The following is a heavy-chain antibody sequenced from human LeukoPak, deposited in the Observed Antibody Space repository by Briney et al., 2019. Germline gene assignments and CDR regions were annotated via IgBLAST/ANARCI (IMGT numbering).Heavy chain of an antibody. CDR2: INSDGSTT. CDR3: AKVGISVASLPD. J-gene: IGHJ4*02. D-gene: IGHD6-19*01. Sequence: GGSLRLSCAASGFTFSSYWMHWVRQAPGKGLVWVSRINSDGSTTSYADSVKGRFTISRDNAKNTVFLQMNGLRGEDTAVYYCAKVGISVASLPDWGQGTLVIVSA. V-gene: IGHV3-74*01. CDR1: GFTFSSYW.